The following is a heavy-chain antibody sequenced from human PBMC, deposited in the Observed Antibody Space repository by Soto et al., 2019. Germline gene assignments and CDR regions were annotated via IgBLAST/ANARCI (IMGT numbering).Heavy chain of an antibody. V-gene: IGHV7-4-1*01. CDR2: INTNTGNP. J-gene: IGHJ5*02. Sequence: PWASVKVSCKASGYTFTSYAMNWVRQAPGQGLEWMGWINTNTGNPTYAQGFTGRFVFSLDTSVSTAYLQICSLKAEDTAVYYCARDLPTWRAGSNNWFDPWGQGTLVTVSS. D-gene: IGHD3-3*01. CDR1: GYTFTSYA. CDR3: ARDLPTWRAGSNNWFDP.